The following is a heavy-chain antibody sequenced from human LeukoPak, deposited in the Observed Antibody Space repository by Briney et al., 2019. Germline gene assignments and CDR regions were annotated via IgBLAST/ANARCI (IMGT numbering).Heavy chain of an antibody. J-gene: IGHJ4*02. V-gene: IGHV3-23*01. CDR1: GFTFSSCA. Sequence: GGSLRLSCAASGFTFSSCAMSWVRQAPGKGLEWVSAITGSVVSTYYADSVKGRFTISRDNSKNTLYLQLNSLRAEDTAVYYCAKHDYGDFLDYWGQGTLVTVSS. CDR2: ITGSVVST. CDR3: AKHDYGDFLDY. D-gene: IGHD4-17*01.